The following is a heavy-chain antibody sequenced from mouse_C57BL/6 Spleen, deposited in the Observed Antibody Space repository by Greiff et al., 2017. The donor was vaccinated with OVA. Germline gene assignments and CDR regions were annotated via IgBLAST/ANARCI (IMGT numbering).Heavy chain of an antibody. Sequence: DKFIISRDNAKNTLYLQMSKVRSEDTALYYCARRLLLRYYFDYWGQGTTLTVSS. V-gene: IGHV4-1*01. D-gene: IGHD1-1*01. J-gene: IGHJ2*01. CDR3: ARRLLLRYYFDY.